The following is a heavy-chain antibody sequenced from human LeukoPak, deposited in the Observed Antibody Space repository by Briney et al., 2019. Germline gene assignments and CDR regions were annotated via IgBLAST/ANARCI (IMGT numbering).Heavy chain of an antibody. CDR1: GFTFTRYA. Sequence: GGSLRLSCEASGFTFTRYAMSWVRQTPGKGLEWVSIISASGGSTDYADSVKGQFTISRDNSKNTVYLQMNSLRAGDTAVYYCAKGTAAAGTTHFDYWGQGTLVTVSS. J-gene: IGHJ4*02. V-gene: IGHV3-23*01. D-gene: IGHD6-13*01. CDR3: AKGTAAAGTTHFDY. CDR2: ISASGGST.